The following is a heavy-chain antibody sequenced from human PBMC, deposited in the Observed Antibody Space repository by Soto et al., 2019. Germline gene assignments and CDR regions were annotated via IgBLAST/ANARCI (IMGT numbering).Heavy chain of an antibody. D-gene: IGHD6-13*01. J-gene: IGHJ4*02. CDR3: AKEFIAAAALYYFDY. V-gene: IGHV3-23*01. CDR1: GFPFSTYG. CDR2: ISGSGGST. Sequence: GGSLRLSCAASGFPFSTYGMSWVRQAPGKGLEWVSAISGSGGSTYYADSVKGRFTISRDNSKNTLYLQMNSLRAEDTAVYYCAKEFIAAAALYYFDYWGQGTLVTVSS.